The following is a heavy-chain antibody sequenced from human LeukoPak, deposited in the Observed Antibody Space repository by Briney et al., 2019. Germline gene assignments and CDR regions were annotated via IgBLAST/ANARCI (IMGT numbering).Heavy chain of an antibody. CDR2: IYYSGST. Sequence: SETLSLTCTVSGGSISSYYWSWIRQPPGKGLEWIGYIYYSGSTNYNPSLKSRVTISVDTSKNQFSLKLSSVTAADTAVYYCARTNWELLDYWGQGTLVTVSP. CDR1: GGSISSYY. J-gene: IGHJ4*02. D-gene: IGHD1-26*01. V-gene: IGHV4-59*08. CDR3: ARTNWELLDY.